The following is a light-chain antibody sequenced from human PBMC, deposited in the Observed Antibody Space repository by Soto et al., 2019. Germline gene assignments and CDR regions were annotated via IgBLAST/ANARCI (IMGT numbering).Light chain of an antibody. V-gene: IGKV3-11*01. CDR1: QSVGSN. CDR2: GAS. Sequence: EIILTQSPVTLSVSPGERATLSCRASQSVGSNLAWYQQKPGQAPRLLIYGASNRATGIPARFSGSGSGTDFTLTISSLEPEDFAVYYCQQRSNWPITFGQGTRLEIK. J-gene: IGKJ5*01. CDR3: QQRSNWPIT.